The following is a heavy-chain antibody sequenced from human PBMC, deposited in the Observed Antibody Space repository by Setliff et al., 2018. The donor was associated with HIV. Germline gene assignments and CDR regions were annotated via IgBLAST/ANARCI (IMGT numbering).Heavy chain of an antibody. CDR1: GFTFGDYA. J-gene: IGHJ4*02. CDR3: ARGPQYNFWGGYLGL. V-gene: IGHV3-20*04. Sequence: PGGSLRLSCTASGFTFGDYAVTWVRQAPGKGLEWICGISWNGDSTNYADSVKCRFTISRDNAKNTVYLQLTSLRAEETAVYYCARGPQYNFWGGYLGLWGQGTLVAVAS. CDR2: ISWNGDST. D-gene: IGHD3-3*01.